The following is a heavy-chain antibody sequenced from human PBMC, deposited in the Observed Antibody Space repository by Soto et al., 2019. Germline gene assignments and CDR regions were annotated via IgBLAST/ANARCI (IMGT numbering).Heavy chain of an antibody. Sequence: GGSLRLSCSASGFIFSESTIYWVRQVPGKGLEAISAVSTSGRSTYYADSVKDRFTISRDNSKNTLFLQVGSLRPEDTAIYYCVKQAHGLDGVAFDYWGQGTQVTVSS. CDR3: VKQAHGLDGVAFDY. CDR2: VSTSGRST. J-gene: IGHJ4*02. CDR1: GFIFSEST. V-gene: IGHV3-64D*06. D-gene: IGHD2-15*01.